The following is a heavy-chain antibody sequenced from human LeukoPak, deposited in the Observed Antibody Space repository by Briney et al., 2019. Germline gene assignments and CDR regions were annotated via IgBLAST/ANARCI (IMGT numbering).Heavy chain of an antibody. J-gene: IGHJ6*03. CDR3: ARDLSDVVPTYYMDV. CDR1: GFTFNTYN. Sequence: PGGSLRLSCAASGFTFNTYNMNWVRQAPGKGLEWVSAISGSGGSTYYADSVKGRFTISRDNSKNTLYLQMNSLRAEDTAVYYCARDLSDVVPTYYMDVWGKGTTVTVSS. D-gene: IGHD2-2*01. CDR2: ISGSGGST. V-gene: IGHV3-23*01.